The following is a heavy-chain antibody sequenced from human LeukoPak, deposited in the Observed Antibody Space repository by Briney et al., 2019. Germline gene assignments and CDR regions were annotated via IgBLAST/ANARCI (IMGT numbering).Heavy chain of an antibody. Sequence: SETLSLTCTVSGDSISSSNYYWGWIRQPPGKGLEWIGSIYYTGSTYYNPSLKSRVTISVDTSKNQFSLKLNSVTAADTAVYYCARQGPLALMVRGVFDYWGQGTLVTVSS. D-gene: IGHD3-10*01. CDR1: GDSISSSNYY. V-gene: IGHV4-39*07. CDR2: IYYTGST. J-gene: IGHJ4*02. CDR3: ARQGPLALMVRGVFDY.